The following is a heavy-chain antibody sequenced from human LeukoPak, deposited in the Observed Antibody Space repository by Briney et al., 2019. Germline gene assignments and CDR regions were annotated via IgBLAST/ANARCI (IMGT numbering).Heavy chain of an antibody. V-gene: IGHV3-23*01. D-gene: IGHD2-21*02. CDR2: ISGNYGST. Sequence: GGSLRLSCAASGFTFSSNAMSWVSQAPGKGLEWVSTISGNYGSTYYADSVKGRFTISRDNFKNTVFLRMNSLRAEDTAVYYCAKVVLLLTASDAFDFWGQGTKVTVSS. CDR1: GFTFSSNA. J-gene: IGHJ3*01. CDR3: AKVVLLLTASDAFDF.